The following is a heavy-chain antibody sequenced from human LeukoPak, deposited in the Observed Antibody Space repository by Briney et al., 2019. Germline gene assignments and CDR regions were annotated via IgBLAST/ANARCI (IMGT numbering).Heavy chain of an antibody. CDR2: INPNSGGT. CDR3: ARLSWYDSSGYYYGVRDY. Sequence: ASVKVSCKASGYTFTGYYMHWVRQAPGQGLEWMGWINPNSGGTNYAQKFQGRVTMTRDTSISTAYMELSGLRSDDTAVYYCARLSWYDSSGYYYGVRDYWGQGTLVTVSS. J-gene: IGHJ4*02. V-gene: IGHV1-2*02. D-gene: IGHD3-22*01. CDR1: GYTFTGYY.